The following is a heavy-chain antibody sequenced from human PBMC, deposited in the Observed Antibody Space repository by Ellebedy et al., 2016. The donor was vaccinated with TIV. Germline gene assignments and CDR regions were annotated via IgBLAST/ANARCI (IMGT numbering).Heavy chain of an antibody. CDR3: ARDRVAVVVPAFGAFDL. J-gene: IGHJ3*01. Sequence: GESLKISCAASGFTFSHYWMSWVRQAPGKGPEWVANINQHGSEKYYVDSVKGRFTVARDNAKNSLYLQMNSLRDEDTALYYCARDRVAVVVPAFGAFDLWGQGTMVTVSS. CDR1: GFTFSHYW. V-gene: IGHV3-7*01. CDR2: INQHGSEK. D-gene: IGHD2-21*01.